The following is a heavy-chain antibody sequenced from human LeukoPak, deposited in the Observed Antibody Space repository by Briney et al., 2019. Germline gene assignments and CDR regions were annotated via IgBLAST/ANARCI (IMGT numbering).Heavy chain of an antibody. V-gene: IGHV3-64*01. CDR3: ARAPSRYFDY. J-gene: IGHJ4*02. Sequence: GGSLRLSCAASGFTFSSYAMHWVRQAPGKGLEYVSDISSNGGSAYYANSVKGRFTITRDNSKNTLYLQMGSLRAEDMAVYYCARAPSRYFDYWGQGTLVTVSS. CDR1: GFTFSSYA. CDR2: ISSNGGSA.